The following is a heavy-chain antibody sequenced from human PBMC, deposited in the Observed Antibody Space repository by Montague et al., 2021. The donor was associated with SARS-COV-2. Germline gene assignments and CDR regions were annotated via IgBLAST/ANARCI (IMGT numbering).Heavy chain of an antibody. CDR3: ARDPRIVVVPAAFSFDP. Sequence: SLRRSCAASGFTFSSYAMHWVRQAPGKGLEWVAVISYDGGNKYYADSVKGRFTISRDNSKNTLYLQMNSLRAEDTAVYYCARDPRIVVVPAAFSFDPWGQGTLVTVSS. J-gene: IGHJ5*02. CDR2: ISYDGGNK. D-gene: IGHD2-2*01. V-gene: IGHV3-30-3*01. CDR1: GFTFSSYA.